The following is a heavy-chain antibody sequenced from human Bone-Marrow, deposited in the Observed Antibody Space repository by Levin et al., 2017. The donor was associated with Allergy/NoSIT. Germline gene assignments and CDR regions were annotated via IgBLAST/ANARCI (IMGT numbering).Heavy chain of an antibody. D-gene: IGHD3-3*01. V-gene: IGHV3-33*01. CDR3: TRESHGGGFVY. J-gene: IGHJ4*02. Sequence: GGSLRLSCTTSGFFFSSYAMHWVRQAPGKGLEWVVSIWYDGNNKYYADSVKGRFTISRDNSKDTVDLQMNSLRVEDTAVYYCTRESHGGGFVYWGQGTLVTVSS. CDR2: IWYDGNNK. CDR1: GFFFSSYA.